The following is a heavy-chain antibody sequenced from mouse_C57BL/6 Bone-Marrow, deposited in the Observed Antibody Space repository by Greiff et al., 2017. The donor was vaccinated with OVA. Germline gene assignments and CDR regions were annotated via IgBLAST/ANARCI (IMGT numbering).Heavy chain of an antibody. CDR3: ARQLRYFDV. V-gene: IGHV1-76*01. J-gene: IGHJ1*03. Sequence: LVESGAELVRPGASVKLSCKASGYTFTDYYINWVKQRPGQGLEWIARIYPGSGNTYYNEKFKGKATLTAETSSSTAYMQLSSLTSEDSAVYFCARQLRYFDVWGTGTTVTVSS. CDR1: GYTFTDYY. CDR2: IYPGSGNT. D-gene: IGHD2-1*01.